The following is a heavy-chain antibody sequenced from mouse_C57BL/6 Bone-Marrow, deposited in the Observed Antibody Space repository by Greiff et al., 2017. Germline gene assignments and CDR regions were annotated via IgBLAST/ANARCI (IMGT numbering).Heavy chain of an antibody. CDR1: GYTFTDYE. J-gene: IGHJ2*01. CDR2: IDPETGGT. V-gene: IGHV1-15*01. D-gene: IGHD1-1*01. CDR3: TSIYYGSSYSY. Sequence: VQLQQSGAELVRPGASVTLSCKASGYTFTDYEMHWVKQTPVHGLEWIGAIDPETGGTAYNQKFKGKAILTADKSSSTAYMELRSLTSEDSAVYYCTSIYYGSSYSYWGQGTTLTVSS.